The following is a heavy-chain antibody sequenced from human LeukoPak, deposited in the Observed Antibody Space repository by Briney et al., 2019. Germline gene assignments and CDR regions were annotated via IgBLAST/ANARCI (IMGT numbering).Heavy chain of an antibody. V-gene: IGHV4-4*07. D-gene: IGHD6-13*01. Sequence: SETLSLTCTVSGGSISGYYWSWIRQPAGKGLEWIGRMSTSGNSNYIPSLVSRVTMSVDTSKNQFSLNLSSVTAADTAVYYCARATWGYSSSWYGYWGQGTLVTVSS. CDR2: MSTSGNS. CDR1: GGSISGYY. CDR3: ARATWGYSSSWYGY. J-gene: IGHJ4*02.